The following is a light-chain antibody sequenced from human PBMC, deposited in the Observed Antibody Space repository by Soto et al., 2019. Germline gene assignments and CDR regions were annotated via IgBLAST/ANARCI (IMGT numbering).Light chain of an antibody. CDR3: QQYGSSGT. CDR1: QGIGDT. CDR2: GAS. V-gene: IGKV3-20*01. Sequence: EVVLTQSPATLSVSPGEGVTLSCRASQGIGDTLAWYQHKPGQTPRLLMYGASNRATGIPDRFSGSGSGTDFTLTISRLEPEDFAVYYCQQYGSSGTFGQGTKVDIK. J-gene: IGKJ1*01.